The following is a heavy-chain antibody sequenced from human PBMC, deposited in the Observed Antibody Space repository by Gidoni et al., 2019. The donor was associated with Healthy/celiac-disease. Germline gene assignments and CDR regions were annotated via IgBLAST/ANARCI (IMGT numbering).Heavy chain of an antibody. CDR3: ARGSYGSGSNY. CDR2: IYHRGST. D-gene: IGHD3-10*01. J-gene: IGHJ4*02. Sequence: QLQLQESGSGLVKPSQTLSLTCAVSGGPISSGGYSWSWIRQPPGKGLEWIGYIYHRGSTYYNPSLKSRVTISVDRSKNQFSLKLSSVTAADTAVYYCARGSYGSGSNYWGQGTLVTVSS. V-gene: IGHV4-30-2*01. CDR1: GGPISSGGYS.